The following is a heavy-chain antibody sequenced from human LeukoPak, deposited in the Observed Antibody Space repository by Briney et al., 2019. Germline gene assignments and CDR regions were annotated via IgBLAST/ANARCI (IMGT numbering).Heavy chain of an antibody. CDR1: GFTFSSYS. D-gene: IGHD1-1*01. J-gene: IGHJ4*02. Sequence: PGGSLRLSCAASGFTFSSYSMNWVRQAPGKGLEWVAVISYDGSNKYYADSEKGRLSISRDNSKNTLYLQMNSLRAEDTAVYYCAREIWNDVGFDYWGQGTLVTVSS. CDR2: ISYDGSNK. V-gene: IGHV3-30*03. CDR3: AREIWNDVGFDY.